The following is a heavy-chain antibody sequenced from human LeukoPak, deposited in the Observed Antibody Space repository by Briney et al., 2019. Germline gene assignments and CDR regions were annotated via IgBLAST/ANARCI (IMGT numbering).Heavy chain of an antibody. CDR2: IYHSGST. CDR3: ARVMSGSYSTFDY. D-gene: IGHD1-26*01. J-gene: IGHJ4*02. Sequence: PSETLSLTCAVSGASISSGGYSWTWIRQPPGKGLEWIGYIYHSGSTYYNPSLKSRVTISVDRSKNQFSLKLSSVTAADTAVYYCARVMSGSYSTFDYWGQGTLVTVSS. V-gene: IGHV4-30-2*01. CDR1: GASISSGGYS.